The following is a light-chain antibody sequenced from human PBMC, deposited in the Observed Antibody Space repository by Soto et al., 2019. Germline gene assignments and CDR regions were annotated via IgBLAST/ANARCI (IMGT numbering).Light chain of an antibody. Sequence: QSVLTQPRSVSGSPGQSVTISCTGTSSDVGGYNYVSWYEQHPVKAPKLMIYDVTKRPSGVPDRFSGCKSGNTASLTISGLQAEDEADYYCCSYAGSYTWVFGTGTKLTVL. CDR2: DVT. V-gene: IGLV2-11*01. CDR3: CSYAGSYTWV. CDR1: SSDVGGYNY. J-gene: IGLJ1*01.